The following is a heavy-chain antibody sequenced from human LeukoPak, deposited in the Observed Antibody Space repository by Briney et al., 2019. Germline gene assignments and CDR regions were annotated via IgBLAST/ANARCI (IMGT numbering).Heavy chain of an antibody. CDR1: GFTFSSYA. CDR2: ISGSGGST. D-gene: IGHD1-26*01. Sequence: GGSLRLSCAASGFTFSSYAMSWVRQAPGKGLEWVSAISGSGGSTYYADSVKGRFTTSRDNSKNTLYLQMNSLRAEDTAVYYCAKQGVLIRSYRDGVDYWGQGTLVTVSS. J-gene: IGHJ4*02. V-gene: IGHV3-23*01. CDR3: AKQGVLIRSYRDGVDY.